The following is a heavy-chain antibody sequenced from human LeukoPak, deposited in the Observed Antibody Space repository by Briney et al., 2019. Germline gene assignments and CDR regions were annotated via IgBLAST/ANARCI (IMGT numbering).Heavy chain of an antibody. CDR3: ARPGLKGLQFKGPFEN. V-gene: IGHV3-30-3*01. CDR1: GFTFSSYA. CDR2: ISYDGSNK. J-gene: IGHJ4*02. D-gene: IGHD5-24*01. Sequence: PGGSLRLSCAASGFTFSSYAMHWVRQAPGKGLEWVAVISYDGSNKYYADSVKGRFTISRDNSKNTLYLQMNSLRAEDTAVYYCARPGLKGLQFKGPFENWGQGTLVTVSS.